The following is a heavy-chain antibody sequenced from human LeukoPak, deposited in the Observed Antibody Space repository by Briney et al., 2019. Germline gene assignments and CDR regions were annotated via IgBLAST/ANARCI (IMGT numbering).Heavy chain of an antibody. CDR2: VYYSGIT. J-gene: IGHJ4*02. D-gene: IGHD1-14*01. CDR1: GGSISSYY. CDR3: ARATWNHVIDY. Sequence: PSETLSLTCTVSGGSISSYYWSWIRQPPGGGLEWIGYVYYSGITSYNPSLKSRVIISVDTSKNQVSLKLTYVTAADTAVYYCARATWNHVIDYWGQGTLVTVSS. V-gene: IGHV4-59*01.